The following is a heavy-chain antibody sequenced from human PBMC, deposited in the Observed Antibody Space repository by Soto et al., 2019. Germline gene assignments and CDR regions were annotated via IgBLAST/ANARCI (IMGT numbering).Heavy chain of an antibody. CDR2: ISSSSSTI. CDR1: GFTFISYS. V-gene: IGHV3-48*02. Sequence: GGSLRLSCAASGFTFISYSMNWVRQAPGKGLEWVSYISSSSSTIYYADSVKGRFTISRDNAKNSLYLQMNSLRDEDTAVYYCARVQPRYYGMDVWGQGTTVTVSS. J-gene: IGHJ6*02. CDR3: ARVQPRYYGMDV. D-gene: IGHD5-18*01.